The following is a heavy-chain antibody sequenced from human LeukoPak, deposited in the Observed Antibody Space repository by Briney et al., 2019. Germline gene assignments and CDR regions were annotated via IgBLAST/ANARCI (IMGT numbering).Heavy chain of an antibody. V-gene: IGHV4-39*07. D-gene: IGHD2-2*01. Sequence: SETLSLTCAVSGGAIMSADYYWGWVRQPPGKGLEWIGRSYYSGTTYSNPALKSRVTISVDTSKNQFSLKVRSMTAEDTAVYYCARGRPENQLLFWYDYYYYMDVWGKGTTVTVSS. CDR1: GGAIMSADYY. CDR3: ARGRPENQLLFWYDYYYYMDV. CDR2: SYYSGTT. J-gene: IGHJ6*03.